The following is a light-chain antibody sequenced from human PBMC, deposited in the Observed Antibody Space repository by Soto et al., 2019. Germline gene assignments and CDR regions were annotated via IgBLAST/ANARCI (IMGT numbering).Light chain of an antibody. CDR2: LGS. J-gene: IGKJ1*01. V-gene: IGKV2-28*01. Sequence: DIVMTQSPLSLPVTPGEPASISCRSSQSLLHSNGYTYLDWYLQKPGQSPQLLIYLGSNRASGVPGRFSGSGSGTDFTLNISRVEAEDVGVYYCMQAVQQSWTFGQGTKVEIK. CDR1: QSLLHSNGYTY. CDR3: MQAVQQSWT.